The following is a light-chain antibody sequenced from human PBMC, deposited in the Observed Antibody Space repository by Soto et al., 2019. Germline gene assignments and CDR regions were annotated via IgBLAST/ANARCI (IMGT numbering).Light chain of an antibody. CDR3: CLYMGATTYV. CDR2: EVR. V-gene: IGLV2-14*01. Sequence: QSALTQPASVSGSPGQSITISCTGTSSDIGGYNFVSWYQQHPGKAPKLLIYEVRHRPSGISNRFSGSTSVNSASLTISGLQADDEADYYCCLYMGATTYVFGTGTKVTVL. CDR1: SSDIGGYNF. J-gene: IGLJ1*01.